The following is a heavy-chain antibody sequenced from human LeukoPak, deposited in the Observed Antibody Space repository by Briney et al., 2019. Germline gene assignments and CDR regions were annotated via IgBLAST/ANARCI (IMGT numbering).Heavy chain of an antibody. CDR3: ARGDLYSSSSWYGGYYYYGMDV. CDR2: INSDGSST. D-gene: IGHD6-13*01. Sequence: GGSLRLSCAASGFTFSSYWMHWVRQAPGKGLVWVSRINSDGSSTSYADSVKGRFTISRDNAKNTLYLQMNSLRAEDTAVYYCARGDLYSSSSWYGGYYYYGMDVWGQGTTVTVSS. CDR1: GFTFSSYW. J-gene: IGHJ6*02. V-gene: IGHV3-74*01.